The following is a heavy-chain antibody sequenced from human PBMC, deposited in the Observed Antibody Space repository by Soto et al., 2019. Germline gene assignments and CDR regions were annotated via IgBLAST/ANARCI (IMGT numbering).Heavy chain of an antibody. D-gene: IGHD3-10*01. CDR1: YGSISSYY. CDR2: IHYSGTT. V-gene: IGHV4-59*01. J-gene: IGHJ6*02. Sequence: SETLSLTCTFSYGSISSYYWTWIRLPPGKGLEWIGSIHYSGTTSYNPSLKSRVTISEDTSKNQFSLKLSSVTAADTAVYFCAKIRVGEHYYYTLDVWGQGTAVTVSS. CDR3: AKIRVGEHYYYTLDV.